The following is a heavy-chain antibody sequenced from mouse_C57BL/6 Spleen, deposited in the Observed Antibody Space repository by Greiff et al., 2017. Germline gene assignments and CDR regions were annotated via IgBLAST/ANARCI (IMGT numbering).Heavy chain of an antibody. Sequence: QVQLQQPGAELVRPGSSVKLSCKASGYTFTSYWMHWVKQRPIQGLEWIGNIDPSDSETHYNQKFKDKATLTVDKSSSTAYMQLSSLTSEDSAVYYCARRRYSNYLYYYAMDYWGQGTSVTVSS. CDR3: ARRRYSNYLYYYAMDY. J-gene: IGHJ4*01. V-gene: IGHV1-52*01. CDR2: IDPSDSET. CDR1: GYTFTSYW. D-gene: IGHD2-5*01.